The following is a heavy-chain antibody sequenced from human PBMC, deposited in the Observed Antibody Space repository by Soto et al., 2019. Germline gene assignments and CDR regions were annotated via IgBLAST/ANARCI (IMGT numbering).Heavy chain of an antibody. D-gene: IGHD3-16*01. J-gene: IGHJ6*03. CDR1: GFTFGTYA. CDR2: ISGSGRTT. Sequence: GGSLRLSCAASGFTFGTYAMKWLRQAPGRGLECVSFISGSGRTTYYADSVKGRFTVSRDNSKNTMYLQMNSLRAEDTALYYCAKFRGPSYSYYYMDVWGKGTTVTVSS. CDR3: AKFRGPSYSYYYMDV. V-gene: IGHV3-23*01.